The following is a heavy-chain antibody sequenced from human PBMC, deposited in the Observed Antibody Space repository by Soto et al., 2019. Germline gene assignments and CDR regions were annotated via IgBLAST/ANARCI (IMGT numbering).Heavy chain of an antibody. D-gene: IGHD6-19*01. CDR3: VADTPEVGGWLDY. Sequence: EVQVVESGGGLVQPGGSLRLSCAASGFTFMDAWMNWVRQAPGKGLEWVARFKSRAAGGTTDYAEPGNCRFIISRDDSTNTLYQHMNSLQTEGTVVYDCVADTPEVGGWLDYWGQGTLVTVSS. V-gene: IGHV3-15*07. CDR2: FKSRAAGGTT. J-gene: IGHJ4*02. CDR1: GFTFMDAW.